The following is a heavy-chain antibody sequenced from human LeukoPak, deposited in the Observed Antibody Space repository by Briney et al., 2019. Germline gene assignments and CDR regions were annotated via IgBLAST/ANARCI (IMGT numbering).Heavy chain of an antibody. CDR3: ARDKAAAGIIDY. J-gene: IGHJ4*02. CDR1: GGSTSSSSYY. CDR2: IYYSGST. Sequence: PSETLSLTCTVSGGSTSSSSYYWGWIRQPPGKGLEWIGSIYYSGSTDYNPSLKSRVTISVDTSKNQFSLKLSSVTAADTAVYYCARDKAAAGIIDYWGQGTLVTVSS. D-gene: IGHD6-13*01. V-gene: IGHV4-39*07.